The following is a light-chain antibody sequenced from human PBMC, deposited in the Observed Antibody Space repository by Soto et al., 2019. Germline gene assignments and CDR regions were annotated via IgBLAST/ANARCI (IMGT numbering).Light chain of an antibody. V-gene: IGKV3-15*01. J-gene: IGKJ4*01. CDR3: QHYNNWPLT. Sequence: EKVMTQSPATLSVTPGEGATLSCRASQSVTTNLAWYQQKPGQAPRLLIYGASTRATNIPARFSGSGSETEFTLDISSVQSEDFAVYFCQHYNNWPLTFGGGTVVEIK. CDR1: QSVTTN. CDR2: GAS.